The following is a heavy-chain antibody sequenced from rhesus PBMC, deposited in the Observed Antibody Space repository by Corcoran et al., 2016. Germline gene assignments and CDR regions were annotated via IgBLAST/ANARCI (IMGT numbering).Heavy chain of an antibody. J-gene: IGHJ6*01. CDR3: ASAYGLDS. Sequence: QVQLQESGPGLVTPSETLSLTCVVSGGSISSNYWKWIRQPPGKGLEWIGRIDGGSGCTTYNPSPSSRVTISTDTSKIQFSLKLSSVTAAGTAMYYCASAYGLDSWGQGVVVTVSS. CDR1: GGSISSNY. V-gene: IGHV4-147*01. CDR2: IDGGSGCT.